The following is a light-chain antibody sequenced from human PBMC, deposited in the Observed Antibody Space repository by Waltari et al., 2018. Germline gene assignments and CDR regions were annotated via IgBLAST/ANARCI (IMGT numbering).Light chain of an antibody. J-gene: IGLJ2*01. V-gene: IGLV3-1*01. CDR2: DYS. CDR3: QAWDTTTVL. CDR1: KLGDKF. Sequence: SYELTQPPSVSVSPRQTASITCSGNKLGDKFVSWYQQKPGQSPVLVIYDYSKRPSGIPELFACFNSGNTVTLIISGTQAVDEAEYYCQAWDTTTVLFGSGTKLSVL.